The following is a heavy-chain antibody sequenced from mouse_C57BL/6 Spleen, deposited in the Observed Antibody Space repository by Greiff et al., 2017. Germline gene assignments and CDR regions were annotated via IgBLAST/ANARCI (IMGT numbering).Heavy chain of an antibody. D-gene: IGHD2-4*01. V-gene: IGHV1-76*01. CDR3: ARSDYLRYFDV. CDR2: IYPGSGNT. J-gene: IGHJ1*03. Sequence: VQVVESGAELVRPGASVKLSCKASGYTFTDYYINWVKQRPGQGLEWIARIYPGSGNTYYNEKFKGKATLTAEKSSSTAYMQLSSLTSEDSAVYFCARSDYLRYFDVWGTGTTVTVSS. CDR1: GYTFTDYY.